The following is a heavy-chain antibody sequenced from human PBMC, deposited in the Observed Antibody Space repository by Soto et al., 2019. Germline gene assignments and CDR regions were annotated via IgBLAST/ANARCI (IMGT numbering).Heavy chain of an antibody. J-gene: IGHJ3*02. V-gene: IGHV3-66*01. CDR3: AREGQCVRSSTSCFDAFDI. CDR1: GFTVSSNY. CDR2: IYSGGST. Sequence: GESLKISCAASGFTVSSNYMSWVRQAPGKGLEWVSVIYSGGSTYYADSVKGRFTISRDNSKNTLYLQMNSLRAEDTAVYYCAREGQCVRSSTSCFDAFDIWGQGTMVTVSS. D-gene: IGHD2-2*01.